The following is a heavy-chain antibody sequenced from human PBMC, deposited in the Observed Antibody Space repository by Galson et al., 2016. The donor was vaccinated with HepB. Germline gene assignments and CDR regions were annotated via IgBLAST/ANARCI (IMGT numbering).Heavy chain of an antibody. J-gene: IGHJ3*02. CDR1: GFTFRSYR. CDR3: VRASTYSGSYLDAFAI. CDR2: ISSGSSYT. D-gene: IGHD1-26*01. V-gene: IGHV3-21*01. Sequence: SLRLSCAASGFTFRSYRMNWVRQAPGKGLEWVSSISSGSSYTYDADSVKGRFTISRDNAKNSLYLQMNSLRAEDTAVYYCVRASTYSGSYLDAFAIWGQGTMVTVSS.